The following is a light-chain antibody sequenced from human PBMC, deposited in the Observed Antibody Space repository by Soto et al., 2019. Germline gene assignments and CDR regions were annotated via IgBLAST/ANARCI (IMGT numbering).Light chain of an antibody. CDR3: QPCESGWGAFYV. J-gene: IGLJ1*01. Sequence: QSVLTQPPSVSGAPGQRVTISCTGSSSNIGAGYEVHWYQQLPGTAPKLLIYGNNNRPSGAPDRFSGSKSATSASLAITGFQAEDGAFYYCQPCESGWGAFYVCGT. V-gene: IGLV1-40*01. CDR2: GNN. CDR1: SSNIGAGYE.